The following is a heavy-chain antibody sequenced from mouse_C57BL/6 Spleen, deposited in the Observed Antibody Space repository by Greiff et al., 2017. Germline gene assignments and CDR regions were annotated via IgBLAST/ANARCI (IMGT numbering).Heavy chain of an antibody. D-gene: IGHD2-4*01. CDR2: IDPENGDT. CDR1: GFNIKDDY. CDR3: TTKHDYDSHWYFDV. J-gene: IGHJ1*03. V-gene: IGHV14-4*01. Sequence: VQLQQSGAELVRPGASVKLSCTASGFNIKDDYMHWVKQRPEQGLEWIGWIDPENGDTEYASKFQGKATITADTSSNTAYLQLSSLTSEATAVYDCTTKHDYDSHWYFDVWGTGTTVTVSS.